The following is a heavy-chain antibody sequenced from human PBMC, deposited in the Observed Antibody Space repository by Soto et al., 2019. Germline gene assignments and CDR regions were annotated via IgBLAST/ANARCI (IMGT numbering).Heavy chain of an antibody. CDR1: GFTFDDYA. CDR3: AKDRGLVLSFYFDY. Sequence: EVQLVKSGGGLVQPGRSLRLSCAASGFTFDDYAMHWVRQAPGKGLEWVSGISWNSGSIGYADSVKGRFTISRDNAENSLYLQMNSLRAEDTALYYCAKDRGLVLSFYFDYWGQGTLVTVSS. V-gene: IGHV3-9*01. CDR2: ISWNSGSI. D-gene: IGHD6-19*01. J-gene: IGHJ4*02.